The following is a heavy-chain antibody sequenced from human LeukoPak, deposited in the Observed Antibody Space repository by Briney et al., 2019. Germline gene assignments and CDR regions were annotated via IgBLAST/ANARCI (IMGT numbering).Heavy chain of an antibody. D-gene: IGHD2-15*01. Sequence: GGSLRLSCVGSGFVFSDYYMHWVRQAPEKGLIWVSRINTDGSNIDYADSVKGRFTSSRDNAKNTLYLEMNSLRAEDTAVYFCASGNYFDYWGRGTLVAVSS. V-gene: IGHV3-74*01. CDR3: ASGNYFDY. CDR2: INTDGSNI. CDR1: GFVFSDYY. J-gene: IGHJ4*02.